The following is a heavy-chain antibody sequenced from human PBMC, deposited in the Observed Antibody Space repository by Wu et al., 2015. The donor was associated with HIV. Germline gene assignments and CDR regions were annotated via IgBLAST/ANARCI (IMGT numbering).Heavy chain of an antibody. CDR3: ARGSRYCSGSSCTRNEYMDV. Sequence: QVQLVQSGTEVKKPGASVKVSCKASKYIFTNYDVNWVRQATGQGLEWMGWMNPNSGNTGYGQKFQGRVTFTRNTSISTAYMELSGLRSDDTAVYYCARGSRYCSGSSCTRNEYMDVWGRGTTVTASS. D-gene: IGHD2-15*01. J-gene: IGHJ6*03. CDR2: MNPNSGNT. V-gene: IGHV1-8*02. CDR1: KYIFTNYD.